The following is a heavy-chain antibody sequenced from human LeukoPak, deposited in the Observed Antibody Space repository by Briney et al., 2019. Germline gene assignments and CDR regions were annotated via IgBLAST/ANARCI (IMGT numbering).Heavy chain of an antibody. V-gene: IGHV1-69*13. D-gene: IGHD6-19*01. CDR2: IIPIFGTA. CDR1: GGTFSSYA. CDR3: AREESSGCSY. J-gene: IGHJ4*02. Sequence: ASVKLSCKASGGTFSSYAISWVRQAPGQGLEWMGGIIPIFGTANYAQKFQGRVTITADESTSTAYMELSSLRSDDTAVYYCAREESSGCSYWGQGTLVTVSS.